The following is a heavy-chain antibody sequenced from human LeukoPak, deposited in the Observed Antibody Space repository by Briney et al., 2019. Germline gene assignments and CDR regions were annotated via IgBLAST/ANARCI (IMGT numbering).Heavy chain of an antibody. Sequence: GGSLGLSCAASGFTFSSYGMHWVRQAPGKGLEWVAVIWYDGSNKYYADSVKGRFTISRDNSKNTLYLQMNSLRAEDTAVYYCARGDYGDYLRGFDYWGQGTLVTVSS. D-gene: IGHD4-17*01. CDR1: GFTFSSYG. J-gene: IGHJ4*02. V-gene: IGHV3-33*01. CDR2: IWYDGSNK. CDR3: ARGDYGDYLRGFDY.